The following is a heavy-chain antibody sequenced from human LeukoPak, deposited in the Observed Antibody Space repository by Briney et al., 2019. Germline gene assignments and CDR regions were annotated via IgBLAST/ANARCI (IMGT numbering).Heavy chain of an antibody. V-gene: IGHV1-8*01. J-gene: IGHJ5*02. CDR3: ARGGRAVLLWFEGTLQDNWFDP. D-gene: IGHD3-10*01. Sequence: ASVKVSCKASGYTFNSYDINWVRRATGQGLEWMGWMNPNSGNTGYAQKFQGRVTMTRNTSISTAYMELSSLRSEDTAVYYCARGGRAVLLWFEGTLQDNWFDPWGQGTLVTVSS. CDR1: GYTFNSYD. CDR2: MNPNSGNT.